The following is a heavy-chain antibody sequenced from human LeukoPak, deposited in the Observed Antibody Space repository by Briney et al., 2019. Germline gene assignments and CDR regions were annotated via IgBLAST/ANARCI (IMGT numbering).Heavy chain of an antibody. Sequence: GGSLRLSCAASGFTFSSRDWMTWVRQAPGKGLEWVANIKQDGSEKYYVDSVKGRFTISRDNAKNSVDLQMNSLRVEDTAVYYCAKGHVITSNLDYWGQGTLVTVSS. CDR2: IKQDGSEK. CDR1: GFTFSSRDW. J-gene: IGHJ4*02. V-gene: IGHV3-7*01. CDR3: AKGHVITSNLDY. D-gene: IGHD3-22*01.